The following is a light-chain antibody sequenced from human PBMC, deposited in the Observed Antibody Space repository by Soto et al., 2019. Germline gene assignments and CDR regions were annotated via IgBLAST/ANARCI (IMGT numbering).Light chain of an antibody. CDR3: QQRSNWPPT. V-gene: IGKV3-11*01. J-gene: IGKJ1*01. CDR1: QSVSSY. Sequence: EIVLTQSPATLSLSPGERATLSCRASQSVSSYLAWYQQKPGQAPRLLIYYASNRATGIPARFSGSGSGTDFTLTISSLEPEDFAVYYCQQRSNWPPTCGQGTKVEIK. CDR2: YAS.